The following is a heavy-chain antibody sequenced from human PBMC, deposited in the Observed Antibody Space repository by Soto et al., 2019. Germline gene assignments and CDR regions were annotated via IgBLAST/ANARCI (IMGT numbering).Heavy chain of an antibody. CDR2: IYHAGYT. J-gene: IGHJ6*02. CDR1: GGSITNNDW. D-gene: IGHD3-10*01. V-gene: IGHV4-4*02. CDR3: ARAGFVEHNDYYFALDV. Sequence: QVQLQESGPGLVKPSRTVSLTCAVSGGSITNNDWWAWVRQPPGKGPEWIGEIYHAGYTNYNPSLKSRVTISLANSKNQFSLNLKSVTAADPAIYFCARAGFVEHNDYYFALDVWGQGTTVTVSS.